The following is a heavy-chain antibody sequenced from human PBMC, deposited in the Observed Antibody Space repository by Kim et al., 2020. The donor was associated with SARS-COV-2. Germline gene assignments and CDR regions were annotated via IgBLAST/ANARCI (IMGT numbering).Heavy chain of an antibody. V-gene: IGHV4-34*01. Sequence: SETLSLTCAVYGGSFSGYYWSWIRQPPGKGLEWIGEINHSGSTNYNPSLKSRVTISVDTSKNQFSLKLSSVTAADTAVYYCARGPARCSSTSCYFPRRGDGMDVWGQGTTVTVSS. D-gene: IGHD2-2*01. CDR3: ARGPARCSSTSCYFPRRGDGMDV. CDR1: GGSFSGYY. J-gene: IGHJ6*02. CDR2: INHSGST.